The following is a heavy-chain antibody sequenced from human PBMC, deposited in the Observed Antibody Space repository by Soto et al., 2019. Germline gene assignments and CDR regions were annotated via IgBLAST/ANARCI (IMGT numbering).Heavy chain of an antibody. CDR1: DVSTSNHY. CDR2: IYYRGTT. CDR3: ARGGGSPYHDHEFDY. D-gene: IGHD2-2*01. V-gene: IGHV4-59*11. J-gene: IGHJ4*02. Sequence: VQLQESGPGLVKPSETLSLTCSVSDVSTSNHYWTWIRKPPGQGPEWIGCIYYRGTTNYNASFNSRVTISVDTSKNQFSLKLTSVTTADTAVYSCARGGGSPYHDHEFDYWGQGILVTVSS.